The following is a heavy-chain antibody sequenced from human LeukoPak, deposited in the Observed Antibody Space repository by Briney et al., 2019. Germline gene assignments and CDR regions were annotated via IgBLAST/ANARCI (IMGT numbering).Heavy chain of an antibody. D-gene: IGHD3-10*01. Sequence: SETLSLTCTVSGGSISSSSYYWGWIRQPPGKGLEWIGSIYYSGSTYYNPSLKSRVTISVDTSKNQFSQKLSSVTAADTAVYYCARRTFGELLTYFDYWGQGTLVTLSS. CDR2: IYYSGST. CDR1: GGSISSSSYY. V-gene: IGHV4-39*01. J-gene: IGHJ4*02. CDR3: ARRTFGELLTYFDY.